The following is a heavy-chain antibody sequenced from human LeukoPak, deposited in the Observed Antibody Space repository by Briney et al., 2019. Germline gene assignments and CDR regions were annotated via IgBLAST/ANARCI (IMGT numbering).Heavy chain of an antibody. CDR3: AKGATFGGYGGYDHCDY. CDR2: SSSSFGDT. D-gene: IGHD5-12*01. J-gene: IGHJ4*02. Sequence: PGGSLRLSCAASGFTFSNYNMNWVRQAPGKGLEWVSVSSSSFGDTYYADSVKGRFTISRDNAKNSLYLQMNSLRAEDTAVYYCAKGATFGGYGGYDHCDYWGQGTLVTVSS. CDR1: GFTFSNYN. V-gene: IGHV3-21*01.